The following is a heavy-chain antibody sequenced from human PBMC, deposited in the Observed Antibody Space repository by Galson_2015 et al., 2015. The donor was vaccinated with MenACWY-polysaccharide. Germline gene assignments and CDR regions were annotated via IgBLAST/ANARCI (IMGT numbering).Heavy chain of an antibody. V-gene: IGHV3-74*01. CDR3: ARDSGYGRFDP. D-gene: IGHD3-10*01. CDR2: IKSDGSDT. CDR1: GFTFSTYW. J-gene: IGHJ5*02. Sequence: SLRLSCAASGFTFSTYWMHWVRQAPGKGLVWVSRIKSDGSDTSYADYVKGRFTISRDNAKNTVYLQMNSLRAEDTAVYYCARDSGYGRFDPWGQGTLVTVSS.